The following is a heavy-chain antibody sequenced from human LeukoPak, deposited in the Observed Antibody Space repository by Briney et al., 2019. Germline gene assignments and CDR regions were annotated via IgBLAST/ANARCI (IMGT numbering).Heavy chain of an antibody. V-gene: IGHV1-69*04. J-gene: IGHJ4*02. CDR1: GGTFSSYA. Sequence: SVKVSCKASGGTFSSYAISWVRQAPGQGLEWMGRIIPILGIANYAQKFQGRVTITADKSTSTAYMELSSLRSEDTAVYYCARQATPSLPERDSSGYNPFDFRGQGTLVTVSS. CDR2: IIPILGIA. CDR3: ARQATPSLPERDSSGYNPFDF. D-gene: IGHD3-22*01.